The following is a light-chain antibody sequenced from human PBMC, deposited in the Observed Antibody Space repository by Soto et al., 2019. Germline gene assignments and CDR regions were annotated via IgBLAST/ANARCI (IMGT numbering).Light chain of an antibody. CDR3: QKYNNWPRALT. Sequence: VMTQAAASLCVSPGERATLXCRASQTFNNNVVWYQLKDGQVRRLFIXGASTRATDLPVRFSVSGSGTEFTLTSSSLQSEDFAVYYCQKYNNWPRALTFGGGTKVDIK. J-gene: IGKJ4*01. V-gene: IGKV3-15*01. CDR1: QTFNNN. CDR2: GAS.